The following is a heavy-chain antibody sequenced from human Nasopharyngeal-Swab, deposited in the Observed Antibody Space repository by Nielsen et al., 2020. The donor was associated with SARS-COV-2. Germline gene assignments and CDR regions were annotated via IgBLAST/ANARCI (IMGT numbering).Heavy chain of an antibody. D-gene: IGHD6-19*01. J-gene: IGHJ4*02. CDR2: IYSGGST. Sequence: GESLKISCAASGFTVSSNYMSWVRQAPGKGLEWVSVIYSGGSTYYADSVKGRFTISRDNSKNTLYLQMNSLRAEDTAVYYCARDSGWAFDYWGQGTLVSVSS. CDR3: ARDSGWAFDY. V-gene: IGHV3-53*01. CDR1: GFTVSSNY.